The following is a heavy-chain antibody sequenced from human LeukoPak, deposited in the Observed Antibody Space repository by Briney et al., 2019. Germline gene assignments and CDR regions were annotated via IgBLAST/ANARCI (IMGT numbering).Heavy chain of an antibody. V-gene: IGHV3-11*01. J-gene: IGHJ4*02. CDR3: ARQYSYGSRAFDY. CDR2: ISSSGSTI. CDR1: GFTFSDYY. Sequence: PGGSLRLSCAASGFTFSDYYMNWIRQAPGKGLEWVSYISSSGSTIYYADSVKGRFTIPRDNAKNSLYLQMNSLRAEDTAVYYCARQYSYGSRAFDYWGQGTLVTVSS. D-gene: IGHD5-18*01.